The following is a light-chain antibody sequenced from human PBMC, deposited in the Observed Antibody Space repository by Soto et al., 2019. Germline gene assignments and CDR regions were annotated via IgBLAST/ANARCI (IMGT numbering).Light chain of an antibody. V-gene: IGKV3-11*01. J-gene: IGKJ1*01. CDR2: DAS. CDR3: QHYNSYSEA. CDR1: QSVSTY. Sequence: DIVLTQSPATLSLSPGERATLSCRASQSVSTYLAWFQQKRGQAPRLLIYDASSRAPGIPDRFSGSGSGTEFTLTISSLQPDDFATYYCQHYNSYSEAFGQGTKVDIK.